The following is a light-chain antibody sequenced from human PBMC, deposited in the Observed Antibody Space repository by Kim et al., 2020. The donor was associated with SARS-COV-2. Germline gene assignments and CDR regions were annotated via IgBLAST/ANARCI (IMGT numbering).Light chain of an antibody. CDR2: LEGSGSY. Sequence: SSVKLTCTLSSGHSSYIIAWHQQQPGKAPRYLMKLEGSGSYNKGSGVPDRFSGSSSGADRYLTISNLQSEDEADYYCETWDSNTRVVGGGTQLTVL. CDR1: SGHSSYI. V-gene: IGLV4-60*03. CDR3: ETWDSNTRV. J-gene: IGLJ2*01.